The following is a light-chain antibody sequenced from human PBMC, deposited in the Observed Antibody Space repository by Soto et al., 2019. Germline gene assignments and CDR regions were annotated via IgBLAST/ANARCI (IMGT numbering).Light chain of an antibody. CDR3: QQYNNRPKT. J-gene: IGKJ1*01. Sequence: EIVMTQSPATLSVSPGGRATLSCRASQGVSSDLAWCQQKPCQGPRLLIYGASTRATGITARFSGSGSGTEFTLTISSLQSEDFAVYYCQQYNNRPKTLGKGTKVDIK. V-gene: IGKV3-15*01. CDR2: GAS. CDR1: QGVSSD.